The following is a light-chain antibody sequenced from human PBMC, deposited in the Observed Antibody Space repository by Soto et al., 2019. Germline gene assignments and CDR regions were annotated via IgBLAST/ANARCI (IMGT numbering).Light chain of an antibody. V-gene: IGKV1-6*01. CDR2: GTS. J-gene: IGKJ2*01. CDR1: QDISND. Sequence: AIQMTQSPSSLSVSVGDRVTITCRASQDISNDLGGYKQKPGKAPTLLIYGTSNLQSWVPSRFSGSGSGTDFTLTISRLQPEDFAISDCLHDYIYPDAFGQETKLEI. CDR3: LHDYIYPDA.